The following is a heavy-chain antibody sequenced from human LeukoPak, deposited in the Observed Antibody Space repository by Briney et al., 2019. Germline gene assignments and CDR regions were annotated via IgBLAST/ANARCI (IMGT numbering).Heavy chain of an antibody. CDR3: ARDPGGDYGATYYYYYGMDV. V-gene: IGHV3-23*01. D-gene: IGHD4-17*01. CDR1: GFIFSTSA. Sequence: GGSLRLSCAASGFIFSTSAMSWVRQAPGKGLEWVSSITNSGGRTYYADSVKGRFTISRDNSKNTLYLQLSSLRAEDTAVYYCARDPGGDYGATYYYYYGMDVWGQGTTVTVSS. CDR2: ITNSGGRT. J-gene: IGHJ6*02.